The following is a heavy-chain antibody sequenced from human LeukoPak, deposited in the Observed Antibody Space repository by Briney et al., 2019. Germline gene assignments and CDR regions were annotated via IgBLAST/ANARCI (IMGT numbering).Heavy chain of an antibody. V-gene: IGHV4-30-4*01. D-gene: IGHD3-22*01. CDR1: GGSISSGDYH. CDR3: ARQIRRSSGSFDQ. Sequence: SETLSLTCTVSGGSISSGDYHWSWIRQPPGKGLEWIGYVYYSGSTSYNPSLKSRLTISMDTSKNQFSLKLSSVTAAEMAVYYCARQIRRSSGSFDQWGQGTLVTVSS. J-gene: IGHJ4*02. CDR2: VYYSGST.